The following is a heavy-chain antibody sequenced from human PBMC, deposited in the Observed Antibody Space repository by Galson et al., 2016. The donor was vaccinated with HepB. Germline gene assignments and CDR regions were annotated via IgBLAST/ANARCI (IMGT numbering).Heavy chain of an antibody. D-gene: IGHD6-19*01. CDR1: GFTFRNYA. CDR3: TTWLSPHFDY. CDR2: IDGPTPNT. Sequence: SLRLSCAASGFTFRNYALSWVRRAPGKGLEWVSHIDGPTPNTPYAASVRGRFSIYRDNSRDTLYLQMDSLTAEDSAIYYCTTWLSPHFDYWGQGTRVTVSS. V-gene: IGHV3-23*01. J-gene: IGHJ4*02.